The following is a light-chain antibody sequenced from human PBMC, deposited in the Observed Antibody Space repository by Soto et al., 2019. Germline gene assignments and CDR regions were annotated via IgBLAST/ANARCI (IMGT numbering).Light chain of an antibody. CDR3: CSFAVGSTLV. J-gene: IGLJ2*01. CDR2: EVS. CDR1: SSDVGGYNY. Sequence: QSVLTQPPSASGSPGQSVTISCTGTSSDVGGYNYVSWYQQHPGKAPKLMIYEVSKRPSGVPDRFSGSKSGNTASLTVSGLQVEDEADYYCCSFAVGSTLVFGGGTKLTVL. V-gene: IGLV2-8*01.